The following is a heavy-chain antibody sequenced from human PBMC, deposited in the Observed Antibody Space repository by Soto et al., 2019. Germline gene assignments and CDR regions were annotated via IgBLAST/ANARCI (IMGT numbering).Heavy chain of an antibody. J-gene: IGHJ4*02. Sequence: PGGSLRLSCASSGFTFSSYSMNWVRQAPGKGLEWVSSISSSTYISYADSVRGRFTISRDNAKNSLYLQMNSLRAEDTAVYYCARGSAYSDYDLEYWGQGALVTVSS. CDR1: GFTFSSYS. CDR2: ISSSTYI. V-gene: IGHV3-21*01. D-gene: IGHD4-17*01. CDR3: ARGSAYSDYDLEY.